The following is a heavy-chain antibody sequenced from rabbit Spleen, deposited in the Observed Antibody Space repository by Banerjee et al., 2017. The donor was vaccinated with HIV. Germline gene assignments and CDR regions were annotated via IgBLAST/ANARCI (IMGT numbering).Heavy chain of an antibody. J-gene: IGHJ3*01. D-gene: IGHD8-1*01. CDR2: IVNGNGNT. CDR3: ARDAGTSFSTYGMDL. V-gene: IGHV1S47*01. Sequence: QEQLVESGGGLVQPTGSLTLTCKASGFSFGDRDVMCWVRQAPGKGLEWIACIVNGNGNTYYASWVNGRFTISRSTSLATVTLQVTSLTVADTATYFCARDAGTSFSTYGMDLWGQGTLVTVS. CDR1: GFSFGDRDV.